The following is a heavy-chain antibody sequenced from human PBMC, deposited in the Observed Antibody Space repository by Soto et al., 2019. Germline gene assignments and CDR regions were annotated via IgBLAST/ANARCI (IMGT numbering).Heavy chain of an antibody. CDR3: ARDTPYCSGGSCYAGGYFDY. V-gene: IGHV3-7*01. CDR1: GFTFSSYW. Sequence: VQLVESGGGLVQPGGSLRLSCAASGFTFSSYWMSWVHQAPGKGLEWVANIKQDGSEKYYVDSVKGRFTISRDNAKNSLYLQMNSLRAEDTAVYYCARDTPYCSGGSCYAGGYFDYWGQGTLVTVSS. J-gene: IGHJ4*02. CDR2: IKQDGSEK. D-gene: IGHD2-15*01.